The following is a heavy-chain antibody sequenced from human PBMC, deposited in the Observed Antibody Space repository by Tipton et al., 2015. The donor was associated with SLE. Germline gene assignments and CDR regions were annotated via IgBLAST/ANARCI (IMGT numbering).Heavy chain of an antibody. CDR1: GFTFDDYA. CDR3: ARGPYYYDSSGYYYDY. V-gene: IGHV3-21*03. J-gene: IGHJ4*02. CDR2: ISSSSSYI. Sequence: GSLRLSCEASGFTFDDYAMNWVRQAPGKGLEWVSSISSSSSYIYYADSVKGRFTISRDNAKNSLYLQMNSLRAEDTAVYYCARGPYYYDSSGYYYDYWGQGTLVTVSS. D-gene: IGHD3-22*01.